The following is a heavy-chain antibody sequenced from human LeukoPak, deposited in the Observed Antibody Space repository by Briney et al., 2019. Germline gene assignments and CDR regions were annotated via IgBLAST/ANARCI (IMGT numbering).Heavy chain of an antibody. D-gene: IGHD6-13*01. CDR3: ARGNIAAATFDY. V-gene: IGHV1-2*02. J-gene: IGHJ4*02. CDR1: GYTFTGYY. CDR2: INPNSGGT. Sequence: EASVKVSCKSSGYTFTGYYMHWVRQAPGQGLEWMGWINPNSGGTNYAQKFQGRVTMTRDTSISAAYMELSRLRSDDTAVYYCARGNIAAATFDYWGQGTLVTVSS.